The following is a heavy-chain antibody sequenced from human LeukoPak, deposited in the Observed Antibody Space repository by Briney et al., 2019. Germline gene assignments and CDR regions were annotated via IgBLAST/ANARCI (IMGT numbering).Heavy chain of an antibody. Sequence: GGSLRLSCAASGFTFNTYWMTWARQAPGKGLEWLANIKPDGSDKYYLDSVKGRFTVSRDGAKNSLYLQMNSLRAEDTAVYYCARHLDWAFDYWGQGTLVTVSS. J-gene: IGHJ4*02. CDR3: ARHLDWAFDY. CDR1: GFTFNTYW. V-gene: IGHV3-7*01. D-gene: IGHD2-21*01. CDR2: IKPDGSDK.